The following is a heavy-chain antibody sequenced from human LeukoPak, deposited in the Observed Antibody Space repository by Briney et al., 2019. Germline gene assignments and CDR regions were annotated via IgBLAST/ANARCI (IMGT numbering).Heavy chain of an antibody. D-gene: IGHD4-23*01. CDR1: GCTFSSFA. V-gene: IGHV3-23*01. Sequence: GGSLRLSCAASGCTFSSFAMSWVRQAPGKGLEWVSVISGSGNSTYYADSVKGRFTVSRDNSKNTLYLQMNSLRAEDTALYYCARNDDYGGNGYFDYWGQGTLVTGSS. CDR3: ARNDDYGGNGYFDY. J-gene: IGHJ4*02. CDR2: ISGSGNST.